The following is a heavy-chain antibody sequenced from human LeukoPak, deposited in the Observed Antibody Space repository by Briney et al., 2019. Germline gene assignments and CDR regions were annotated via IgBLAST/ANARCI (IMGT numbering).Heavy chain of an antibody. CDR3: ARGQDIVVVVAQNPTVGCYFDY. CDR1: GYTFTGYY. CDR2: INPNSGGT. J-gene: IGHJ4*02. Sequence: ASVKVSCKASGYTFTGYYMHWVRQAPGQGLEWMGWINPNSGGTNYAQKFQGRVTMTRDTSISTAYMELSRLRSDDTAVYYCARGQDIVVVVAQNPTVGCYFDYWGQGTLVTVSS. D-gene: IGHD2-15*01. V-gene: IGHV1-2*02.